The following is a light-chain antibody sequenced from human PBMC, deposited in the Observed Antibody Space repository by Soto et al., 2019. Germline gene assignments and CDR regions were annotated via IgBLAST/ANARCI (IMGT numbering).Light chain of an antibody. CDR1: QSVSSSY. CDR3: KQYGRLPWT. J-gene: IGKJ1*01. V-gene: IGKV3-20*01. CDR2: GAS. Sequence: IQLTPNTATLSFAARESTTRSWRASQSVSSSYLAWYQQKPGQSPRLLIYGASSRATGIPDRFSFSGSGTDMTFICGIRVPDDSVVQYWKQYGRLPWTGGQGTKVDIK.